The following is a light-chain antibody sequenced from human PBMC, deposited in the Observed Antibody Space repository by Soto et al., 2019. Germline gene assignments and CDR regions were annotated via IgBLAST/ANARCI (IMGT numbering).Light chain of an antibody. CDR1: QSVSNNY. CDR2: GAS. Sequence: EIVLTQSPGTLSLSPGEGATLSCRASQSVSNNYLAWYQQKPDQAPRLLIYGASNRATGIPDRFSGSGSGTDFPLTISRLEPEDFAVYYCQQYGSSGTFGQGTKVEIK. V-gene: IGKV3-20*01. J-gene: IGKJ1*01. CDR3: QQYGSSGT.